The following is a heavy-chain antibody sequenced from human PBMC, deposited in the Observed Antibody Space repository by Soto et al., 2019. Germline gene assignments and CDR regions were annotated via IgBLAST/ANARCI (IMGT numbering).Heavy chain of an antibody. J-gene: IGHJ6*02. CDR3: TSLPGSRFLEWFEGPDYYSGMDV. CDR2: IKRKSDGETT. D-gene: IGHD3-3*01. V-gene: IGHV3-15*07. Sequence: PGGSLRLSCAASGFSFSNAWMNWVRQAPGKGLEWVGRIKRKSDGETTDFAAPVKGRITISRDDSKNKLYLQMNSLKIEDTSVYYCTSLPGSRFLEWFEGPDYYSGMDVWGQGTTVTAP. CDR1: GFSFSNAW.